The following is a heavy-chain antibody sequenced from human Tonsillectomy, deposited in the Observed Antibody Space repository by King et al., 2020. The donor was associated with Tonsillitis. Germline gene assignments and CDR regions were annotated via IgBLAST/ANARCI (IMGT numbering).Heavy chain of an antibody. CDR2: IRSKTNSYAT. J-gene: IGHJ3*02. CDR3: TNAAMTTAAFDI. CDR1: GFTFSGSA. V-gene: IGHV3-73*01. Sequence: QLVQSGGGLVQPGGSLKLSCASSGFTFSGSAMHWVRQASGKGLEWVGRIRSKTNSYATAYAASVKGRFTISRDDSKNTAYLQMNSLKTEDTAVYYCTNAAMTTAAFDIWGQGTMVTVSS. D-gene: IGHD4-11*01.